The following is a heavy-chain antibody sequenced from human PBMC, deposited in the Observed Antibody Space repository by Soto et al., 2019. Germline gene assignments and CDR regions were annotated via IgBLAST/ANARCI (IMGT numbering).Heavy chain of an antibody. CDR3: ARLVGFGEPSFDY. Sequence: QVQLQESGPGLVKPSETLSLTCTVSGGSISSYYWSWIRQPPGKGLEWIGYIYYSGSTNYNPSLKSRVTISVDTSKNQFSLKLSSVTAADTAVYYCARLVGFGEPSFDYWGQGTLVTVSS. CDR2: IYYSGST. CDR1: GGSISSYY. J-gene: IGHJ4*02. V-gene: IGHV4-59*08. D-gene: IGHD3-10*01.